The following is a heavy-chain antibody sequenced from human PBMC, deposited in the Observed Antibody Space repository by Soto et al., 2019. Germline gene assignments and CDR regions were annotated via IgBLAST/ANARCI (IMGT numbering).Heavy chain of an antibody. Sequence: QVQLQQWGAGLLKPSETLSLTCAVYGGSFSGYYWNWIRQPPGKGLEWIGEINHSGSTNYNSSLKSRVTITVDTSKNQISLKLSSVTAADTAVYSCARGPNYLGYWGQGTLVTVSS. CDR2: INHSGST. D-gene: IGHD1-1*01. V-gene: IGHV4-34*01. CDR3: ARGPNYLGY. CDR1: GGSFSGYY. J-gene: IGHJ4*02.